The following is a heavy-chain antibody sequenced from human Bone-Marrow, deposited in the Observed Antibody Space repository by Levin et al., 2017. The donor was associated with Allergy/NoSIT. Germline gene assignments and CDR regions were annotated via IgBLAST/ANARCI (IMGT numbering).Heavy chain of an antibody. CDR3: ARDNWNSDGYLDY. CDR2: INPKRGGT. J-gene: IGHJ4*02. D-gene: IGHD1-7*01. Sequence: GESLKISCKASGYTFTDYDIHWVRQAPGQGLEWMGRINPKRGGTDYAQKFQGRVTMTRDTSITTAYLELNSLTSDDRAIYYCARDNWNSDGYLDYWGQGTLVTVSS. V-gene: IGHV1-2*06. CDR1: GYTFTDYD.